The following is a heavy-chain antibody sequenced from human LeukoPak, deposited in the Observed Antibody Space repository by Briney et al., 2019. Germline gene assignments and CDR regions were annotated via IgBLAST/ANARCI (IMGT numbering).Heavy chain of an antibody. V-gene: IGHV3-48*03. Sequence: HTGGSLRLSCAASGFTFSNYEMNWVRQAPGKGLEWVSYISSSGGTIYYADSVKGRFTISRDNAKNSLYLQMNSLRAEDTAVYYCAKEASGRVVVVQKAGYYYMDVWGKGTTVTISS. CDR2: ISSSGGTI. CDR3: AKEASGRVVVVQKAGYYYMDV. D-gene: IGHD3-22*01. J-gene: IGHJ6*03. CDR1: GFTFSNYE.